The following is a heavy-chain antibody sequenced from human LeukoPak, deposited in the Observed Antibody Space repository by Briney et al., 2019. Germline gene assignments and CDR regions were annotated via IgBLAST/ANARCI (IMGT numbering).Heavy chain of an antibody. CDR2: IYYGGST. D-gene: IGHD6-13*01. CDR3: VRDSQQLVDKGFDS. CDR1: GGSISSNTYY. J-gene: IGHJ4*02. V-gene: IGHV4-39*07. Sequence: KPSETLPLTCTVSGGSISSNTYYWDWIRQPPGKGLECIGSIYYGGSTYYNPSPKSRVTMSVDTSKNQFSLKLSFVTAADTAVYYCVRDSQQLVDKGFDSWGQGTLVTVSS.